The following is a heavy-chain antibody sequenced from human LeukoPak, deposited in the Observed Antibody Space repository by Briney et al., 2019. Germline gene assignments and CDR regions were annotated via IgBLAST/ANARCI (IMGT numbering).Heavy chain of an antibody. CDR2: IWYDGSNK. CDR1: GFTFSSYG. Sequence: GGSLRLSCAASGFTFSSYGMHWVRQASGKGLEWVAVIWYDGSNKYYADSVKGRFTISRDNSKNTLYLQMNSLRAEDTAVYYCARSAVAAFDIWGQGTMVTVSS. J-gene: IGHJ3*02. CDR3: ARSAVAAFDI. V-gene: IGHV3-33*01. D-gene: IGHD6-19*01.